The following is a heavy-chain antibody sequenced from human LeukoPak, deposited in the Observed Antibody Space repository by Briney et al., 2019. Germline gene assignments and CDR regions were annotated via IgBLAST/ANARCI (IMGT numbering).Heavy chain of an antibody. CDR2: IIPIFGTA. V-gene: IGHV1-69*13. CDR3: AREGVYYYDSSGYSPSFGY. D-gene: IGHD3-22*01. CDR1: GGTFSSYA. J-gene: IGHJ4*02. Sequence: ASVTVSCKASGGTFSSYAISWVRQAPGQGLEWMGGIIPIFGTANYAQKFQGRVTITADESTSTAYMELSRLRSDDTAVYYCAREGVYYYDSSGYSPSFGYWGQGTLVTVSS.